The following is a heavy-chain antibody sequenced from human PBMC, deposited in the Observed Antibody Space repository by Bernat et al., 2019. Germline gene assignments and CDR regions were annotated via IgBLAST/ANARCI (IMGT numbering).Heavy chain of an antibody. CDR1: GFTFPNYV. Sequence: EVQLVESGGGVVRPGGSLRLSCAASGFTFPNYVMNWVRQAPGKGLEWVSSIRISGGGTSYGDSVSGRFTISRDNSKNTLYLQMNSLRAEDTAVYYCARDYMITFGGVTYYFDYWGQGTLVTVSS. CDR3: ARDYMITFGGVTYYFDY. V-gene: IGHV3-23*04. D-gene: IGHD3-16*01. J-gene: IGHJ4*02. CDR2: IRISGGGT.